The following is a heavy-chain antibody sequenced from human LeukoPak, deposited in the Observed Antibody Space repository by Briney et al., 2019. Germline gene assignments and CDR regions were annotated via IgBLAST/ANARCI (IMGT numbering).Heavy chain of an antibody. D-gene: IGHD1-1*01. CDR1: GFTSNSYE. V-gene: IGHV3-48*03. CDR2: ISSSGSSI. CDR3: ARGLQLERSFDY. Sequence: GGSLRLSCAASGFTSNSYEMNWVRQAPGKGLEWVSCISSSGSSIYYADSVKGRFTISRDNAKNSLYLQMNSLRAEDTAVYYCARGLQLERSFDYWGQGTLVTVSS. J-gene: IGHJ4*02.